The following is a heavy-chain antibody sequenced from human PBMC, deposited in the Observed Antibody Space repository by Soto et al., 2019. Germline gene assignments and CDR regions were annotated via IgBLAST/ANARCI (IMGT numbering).Heavy chain of an antibody. CDR3: ATNRGPDRPWGLFEY. CDR1: GFTVSSNF. J-gene: IGHJ4*02. Sequence: PGGSLRLSCAASGFTVSSNFMSWVRQAPGKGLEWVSVIYTGGTTYYGDSVKGRFTISRDNSKNTLYLQMNSLRVEDTAVYYCATNRGPDRPWGLFEYWGQGTRVTVSS. V-gene: IGHV3-53*01. D-gene: IGHD3-10*01. CDR2: IYTGGTT.